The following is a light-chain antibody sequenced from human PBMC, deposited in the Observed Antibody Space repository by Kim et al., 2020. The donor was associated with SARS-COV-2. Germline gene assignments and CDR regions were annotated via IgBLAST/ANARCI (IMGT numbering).Light chain of an antibody. CDR3: QQYSSWPLT. J-gene: IGKJ4*01. CDR1: QSIRSN. Sequence: IVMTQSPATLSVFPGERATLSCRASQSIRSNLAWYQQKPGQAPRLLIYSAATRATGIPARFSGSGSGTEFTLTISSLQSEDFAVYYCQQYSSWPLTFGGGTKLEIK. CDR2: SAA. V-gene: IGKV3-15*01.